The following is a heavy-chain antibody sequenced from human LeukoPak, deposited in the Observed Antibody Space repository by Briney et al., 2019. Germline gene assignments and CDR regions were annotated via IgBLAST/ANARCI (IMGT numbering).Heavy chain of an antibody. J-gene: IGHJ6*02. CDR1: GGSISSSYY. CDR3: ARNGLVAASFYYGMDV. D-gene: IGHD6-13*01. Sequence: PSETLSLTCTVSGGSISSSYYWGWIRQPPGKGLEWIGYIYYSGSTNYNPSLKSRVTISVDTSKNQFSLKLSSVTAADTAVYYCARNGLVAASFYYGMDVWGQGTTVTVSS. V-gene: IGHV4-61*01. CDR2: IYYSGST.